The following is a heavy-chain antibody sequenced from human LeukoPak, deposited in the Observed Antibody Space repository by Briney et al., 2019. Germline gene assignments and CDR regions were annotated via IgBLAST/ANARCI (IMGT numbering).Heavy chain of an antibody. CDR1: GYTFTNYW. D-gene: IGHD3-9*01. J-gene: IGHJ3*02. Sequence: GESLKISCKGSGYTFTNYWIGWVRQMPGKGLEWMGIIYPGDSDTRYSPSFQGQVTISADKSISTAYLQWSSLKASDTAMYYCARRDDILTAPDAFDIWGQGTMVTVSS. CDR3: ARRDDILTAPDAFDI. V-gene: IGHV5-51*01. CDR2: IYPGDSDT.